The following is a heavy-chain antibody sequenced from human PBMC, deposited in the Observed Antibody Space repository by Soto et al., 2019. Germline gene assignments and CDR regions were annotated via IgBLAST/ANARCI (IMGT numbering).Heavy chain of an antibody. D-gene: IGHD2-21*01. J-gene: IGHJ6*02. CDR1: GGSISSYY. CDR3: AASCVACGGFNYYGMDV. CDR2: IYYSGST. V-gene: IGHV4-59*06. Sequence: TLSLTCTVSGGSISSYYWSWIRQPPGKGLEWIGYIYYSGSTYYNPSLKSRVTISVDTSKNQFSLKLSSVTAADTAVYYCAASCVACGGFNYYGMDVWGQGTTVTVSS.